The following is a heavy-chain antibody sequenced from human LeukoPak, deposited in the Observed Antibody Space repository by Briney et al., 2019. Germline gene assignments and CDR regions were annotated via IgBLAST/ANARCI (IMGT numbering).Heavy chain of an antibody. V-gene: IGHV3-21*01. J-gene: IGHJ4*02. CDR2: ISTSSSYI. Sequence: GGSLRLSCAASGFTFSSYSLNWVRQAPGKGLEWVSSISTSSSYIYYADSVKGRFTTSRDNARNSLYLQMNSLRADDTAIYFCARQEARNYYYEGLDYWGQGNLVTVSS. CDR1: GFTFSSYS. CDR3: ARQEARNYYYEGLDY. D-gene: IGHD3-22*01.